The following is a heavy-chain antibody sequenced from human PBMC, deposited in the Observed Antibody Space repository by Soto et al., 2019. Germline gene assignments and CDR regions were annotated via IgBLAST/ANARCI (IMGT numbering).Heavy chain of an antibody. CDR3: ARGVSMAGRPGFFHH. D-gene: IGHD6-6*01. CDR2: ITPMSGTT. Sequence: ASVKVSCKAPGETFRRDVISWVRQAPGQGLEWLGGITPMSGTTDYAQKFQGRVTISADKSTGTAYFELSSLTFDDTGVYYCARGVSMAGRPGFFHHWGQGSLVTV. J-gene: IGHJ1*01. V-gene: IGHV1-69*06. CDR1: GETFRRDV.